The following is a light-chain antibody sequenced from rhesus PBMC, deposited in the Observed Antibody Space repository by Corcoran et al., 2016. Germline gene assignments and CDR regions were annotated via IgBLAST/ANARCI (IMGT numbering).Light chain of an antibody. J-gene: IGKJ2*01. CDR1: QTIYTA. CDR3: QQYRNYPYT. Sequence: DIQMTQSPFSLSVSVGDTVTITCRASQTIYTALNWFQQKPGKASRLLVFAAITLQNGVPSRLSGSGSGTNFTLTISSLQPEDFATYYCQQYRNYPYTFGQGTKLEIK. V-gene: IGKV1-28*02. CDR2: AAI.